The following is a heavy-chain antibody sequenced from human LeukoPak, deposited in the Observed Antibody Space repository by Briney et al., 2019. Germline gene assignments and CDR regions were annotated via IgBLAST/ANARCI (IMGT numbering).Heavy chain of an antibody. Sequence: PGGSLRLSCAASGFTFDDYGMSWVRQAPGKGLERVSGINWNGGSTSYADSVKGRFTISRDTAKNSLYLQMNSLRAEDTALYYCARLKAAAGSNFDYWGQGTLVTVSS. J-gene: IGHJ4*02. D-gene: IGHD6-13*01. CDR1: GFTFDDYG. CDR3: ARLKAAAGSNFDY. CDR2: INWNGGST. V-gene: IGHV3-20*04.